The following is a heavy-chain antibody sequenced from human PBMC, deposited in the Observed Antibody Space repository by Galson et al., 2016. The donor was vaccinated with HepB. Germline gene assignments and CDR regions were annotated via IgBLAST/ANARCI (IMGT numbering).Heavy chain of an antibody. CDR3: AKGTTARYYLDS. CDR1: GFTFSSYV. V-gene: IGHV3-74*03. J-gene: IGHJ4*02. Sequence: SLRLSCAASGFTFSSYVMHWVRQAPGEGLVWVSRISHDGTVTTYADSAKGRFTISRDNAKNTVYLRMNSLRIEDTALYYCAKGTTARYYLDSWGQGTLVVVSA. CDR2: ISHDGTVT. D-gene: IGHD1-14*01.